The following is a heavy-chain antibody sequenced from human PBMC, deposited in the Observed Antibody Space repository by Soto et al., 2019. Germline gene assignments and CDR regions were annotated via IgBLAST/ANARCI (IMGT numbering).Heavy chain of an antibody. J-gene: IGHJ6*02. CDR1: GFTFNNSG. CDR3: VKDRVPGAYGNYYGMDV. V-gene: IGHV3-30*18. CDR2: ISYDGSDK. Sequence: VGSLRLSCRVSGFTFNNSGMHWVRQAPGKGLEWMAVISYDGSDKYYADSVKGRVIISRDNSKNTLNLEMNSLRAEDTAIYYCVKDRVPGAYGNYYGMDVWGQGTAVTVSS. D-gene: IGHD5-12*01.